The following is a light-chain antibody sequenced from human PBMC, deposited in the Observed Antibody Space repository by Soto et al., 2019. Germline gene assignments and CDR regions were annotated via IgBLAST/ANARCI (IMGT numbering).Light chain of an antibody. J-gene: IGLJ1*01. CDR2: GND. CDR3: CSYTTSSSYV. CDR1: TSNIGAGND. Sequence: QSVLTQPPSVSGAPGQKVIISCTGSTSNIGAGNDVQWYQQLPGTAPKLLIYGNDNRPSGVPDRFSGSKSGTSASLAITGLQAEDEADYYCCSYTTSSSYVFGTGTKLTVL. V-gene: IGLV1-40*01.